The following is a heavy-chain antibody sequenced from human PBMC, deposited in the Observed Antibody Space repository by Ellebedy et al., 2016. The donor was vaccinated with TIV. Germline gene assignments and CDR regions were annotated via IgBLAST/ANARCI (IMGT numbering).Heavy chain of an antibody. CDR3: ARGWYTPDS. Sequence: PGGSLRLSCAASGFTFSGFGIHWVRQAPGKGLEWVAIIWYDGSNAYYADSVKGRFTISRDNSKNTLYLQMNSLRGEDTAVYYRARGWYTPDSWGQGTLVIVSS. D-gene: IGHD2-15*01. J-gene: IGHJ4*02. CDR2: IWYDGSNA. V-gene: IGHV3-33*01. CDR1: GFTFSGFG.